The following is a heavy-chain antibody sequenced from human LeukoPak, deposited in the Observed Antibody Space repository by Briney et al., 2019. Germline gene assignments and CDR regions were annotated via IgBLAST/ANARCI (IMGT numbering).Heavy chain of an antibody. CDR3: ARDIVNGPFVTSLES. V-gene: IGHV3-48*03. CDR1: GFSLGSYE. Sequence: GGSLRLSCAASGFSLGSYEMNWIRQVPGKGLEWVSHISSGGNTQYYADSVRGRFTMSRDDAKNSLDLQMDSLRIEDTGVYYCARDIVNGPFVTSLESWGQGARVTVSS. J-gene: IGHJ4*02. CDR2: ISSGGNTQ. D-gene: IGHD2-21*01.